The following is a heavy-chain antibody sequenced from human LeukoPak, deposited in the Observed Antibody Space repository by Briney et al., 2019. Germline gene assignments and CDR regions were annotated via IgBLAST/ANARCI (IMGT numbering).Heavy chain of an antibody. D-gene: IGHD2-2*01. CDR1: GYTFTSYG. V-gene: IGHV1-18*01. J-gene: IGHJ4*02. CDR3: ARDKTSTAEFDY. Sequence: ASVKVSCKASGYTFTSYGISWVRQAPGQGLEWMGWISAYNGNTNYAQKFQGRVTMTRDTSTSTVYMELSSLRSEDTAVYYCARDKTSTAEFDYWGQGTLVTVSS. CDR2: ISAYNGNT.